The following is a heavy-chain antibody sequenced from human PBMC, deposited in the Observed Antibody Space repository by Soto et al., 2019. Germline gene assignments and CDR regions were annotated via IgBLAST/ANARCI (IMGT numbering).Heavy chain of an antibody. D-gene: IGHD6-6*01. J-gene: IGHJ4*02. CDR3: AKVIVLGASTLEY. CDR2: ISGSTGTT. V-gene: IGHV3-23*01. CDR1: GFMFNHYA. Sequence: EHVLESGGGLVQPGGSLRLSCEASGFMFNHYAMAWVRQTPGKGLAWASVISGSTGTTYYADSVKGRFTISRDNSKNTVYLQMNSLRVEDSALYSCAKVIVLGASTLEYWGPGTRVTVSS.